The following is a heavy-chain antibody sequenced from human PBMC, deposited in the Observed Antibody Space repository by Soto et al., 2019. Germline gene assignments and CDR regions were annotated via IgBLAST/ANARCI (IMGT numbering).Heavy chain of an antibody. CDR2: INSDGSSI. Sequence: GGSLRLSCVASGFSFSTWMHWVRQAPGKGLEWLSRINSDGSSISYADFVQGRFSISRDNSKNILYLQMNSLTAEDTAVYHCARAETSMFDSWGQGALVTVSS. CDR1: GFSFSTW. J-gene: IGHJ5*01. CDR3: ARAETSMFDS. V-gene: IGHV3-74*01.